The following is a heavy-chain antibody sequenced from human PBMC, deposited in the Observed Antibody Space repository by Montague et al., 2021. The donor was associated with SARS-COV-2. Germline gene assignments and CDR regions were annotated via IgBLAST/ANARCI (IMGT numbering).Heavy chain of an antibody. CDR2: INHRGST. J-gene: IGHJ4*03. D-gene: IGHD3-3*01. V-gene: IGHV4-34*01. Sequence: SETLSLTCAVYGGSFSAYYWSWVRQPPGKGLEWIGEINHRGSTTYNSSLKSRVTISVDTSKNQFSLKLSSVTAADTAMYYCARGRVPGAITVFGGIICTNSLDFWGQGTLVTVSS. CDR3: ARGRVPGAITVFGGIICTNSLDF. CDR1: GGSFSAYY.